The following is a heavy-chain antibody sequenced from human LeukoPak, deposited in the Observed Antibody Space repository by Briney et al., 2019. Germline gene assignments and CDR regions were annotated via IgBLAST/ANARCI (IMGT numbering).Heavy chain of an antibody. D-gene: IGHD5-18*01. CDR2: IYYSRST. CDR1: GGSISSYY. Sequence: SETLSLTCTVSGGSISSYYWNWIRQPPWKGLEWIGYIYYSRSTNYNPSLKSRVTISVDTSKNQFSLKLSSVTAADTAVYYCARGGRGYTYAPDAFDIWGQGTMVTVS. V-gene: IGHV4-59*01. CDR3: ARGGRGYTYAPDAFDI. J-gene: IGHJ3*02.